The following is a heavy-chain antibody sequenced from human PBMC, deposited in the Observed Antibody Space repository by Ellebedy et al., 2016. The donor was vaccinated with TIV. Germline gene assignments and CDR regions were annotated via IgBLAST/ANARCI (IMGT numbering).Heavy chain of an antibody. CDR2: IYPGDSDT. CDR3: ARDDFWSGIDY. Sequence: GGSLRLXXKGSGYSFTSYWIGWVRQMPGKGLEWMGIIYPGDSDTRYSPSFQGQVTISADKSISTAYLQWSSLKASDTAMYYCARDDFWSGIDYWGQGTLVTVSS. D-gene: IGHD3-3*01. J-gene: IGHJ4*02. CDR1: GYSFTSYW. V-gene: IGHV5-51*01.